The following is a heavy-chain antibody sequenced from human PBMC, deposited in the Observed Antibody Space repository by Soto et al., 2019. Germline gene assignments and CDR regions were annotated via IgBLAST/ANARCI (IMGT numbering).Heavy chain of an antibody. CDR1: GFSLSTSGVG. J-gene: IGHJ5*02. V-gene: IGHV2-5*02. CDR3: AHRPYDILTGYYQYNWFDP. D-gene: IGHD3-9*01. CDR2: IYWDDDK. Sequence: SGPTLVNPTQTLTLTCTFSGFSLSTSGVGVGWIRQPPGKALEWLAPIYWDDDKRYSPSLKSRLTITKDTSKNQVVLTMTNMDPVDTATYYFAHRPYDILTGYYQYNWFDPWGQGTLVTVSS.